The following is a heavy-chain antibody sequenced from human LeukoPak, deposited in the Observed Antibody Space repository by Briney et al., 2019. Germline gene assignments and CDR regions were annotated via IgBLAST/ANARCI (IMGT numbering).Heavy chain of an antibody. Sequence: SVKVSCKASGGTFSSYAISWVRQAPGQGLEWMGGIIPIFGTANYAQKFQGRVTITTDESTSTAYVELSSLRSEDTAVYYCAVGYCTNGVCYGWNYYFDYWGQGTLVTVSS. CDR2: IIPIFGTA. D-gene: IGHD2-8*01. CDR1: GGTFSSYA. J-gene: IGHJ4*02. V-gene: IGHV1-69*05. CDR3: AVGYCTNGVCYGWNYYFDY.